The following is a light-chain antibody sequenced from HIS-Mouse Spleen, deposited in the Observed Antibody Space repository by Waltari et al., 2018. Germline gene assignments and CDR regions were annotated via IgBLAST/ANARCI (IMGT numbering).Light chain of an antibody. CDR3: SSYAGSNNLV. V-gene: IGLV2-8*01. Sequence: QSALTQPPSASGSPGQSVTISCTGTSSDVGGYNYVSWYQQHPGKAPKLMIYEVSKRPSVVPGRFSGSKSGNTASLTVSGLQAEDEADYYCSSYAGSNNLVFGGGTKLTVL. J-gene: IGLJ2*01. CDR1: SSDVGGYNY. CDR2: EVS.